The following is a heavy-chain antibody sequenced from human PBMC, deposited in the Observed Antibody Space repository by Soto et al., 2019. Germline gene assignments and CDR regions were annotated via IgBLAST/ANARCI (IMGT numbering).Heavy chain of an antibody. J-gene: IGHJ4*02. CDR3: ARGGDILTGYYPTSAFDY. CDR2: ISAYNGNT. V-gene: IGHV1-18*04. CDR1: CFTFSSSG. Sequence: GAPVKVSSKASCFTFSSSGISWGRPAPGQGVEWMGWISAYNGNTSYAQKLQGRVTMTTDTSTSTAYMELRSLRSDDTAVYYCARGGDILTGYYPTSAFDYWGQGTLVTVSS. D-gene: IGHD3-9*01.